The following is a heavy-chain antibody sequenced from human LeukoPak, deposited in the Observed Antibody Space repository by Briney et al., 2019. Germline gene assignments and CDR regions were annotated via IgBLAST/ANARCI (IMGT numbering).Heavy chain of an antibody. CDR1: GDFMSSYF. Sequence: SETLSLTCTVSGDFMSSYFWSWIRQPPGKGLQWIGYIHYSGSTNYNPSLKSRVTISVDTSKNQFSLKLSSVTAADTAVYYCAREVAYYYDSSGYYNDAFDIWGQGTMVTVSS. D-gene: IGHD3-22*01. J-gene: IGHJ3*02. V-gene: IGHV4-59*12. CDR2: IHYSGST. CDR3: AREVAYYYDSSGYYNDAFDI.